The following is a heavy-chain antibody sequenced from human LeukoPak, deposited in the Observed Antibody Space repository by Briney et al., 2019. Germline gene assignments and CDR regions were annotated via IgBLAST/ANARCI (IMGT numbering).Heavy chain of an antibody. Sequence: GASLRLSCAASGFTFKEYGMSWVRQAPGKGLEWVSTINDNGANTHYADSVKGRFTISRESSKNTLFLQMNRLRADDTARYYCTKGDGGWYPIDSWGQGTLIIVSS. V-gene: IGHV3-23*01. CDR3: TKGDGGWYPIDS. CDR2: INDNGANT. CDR1: GFTFKEYG. D-gene: IGHD6-19*01. J-gene: IGHJ4*02.